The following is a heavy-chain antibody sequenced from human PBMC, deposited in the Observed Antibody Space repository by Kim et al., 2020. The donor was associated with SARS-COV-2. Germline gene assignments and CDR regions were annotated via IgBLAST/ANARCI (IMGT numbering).Heavy chain of an antibody. V-gene: IGHV3-23*01. CDR2: TGGGGSGT. J-gene: IGHJ6*02. CDR1: GFTFSSYG. D-gene: IGHD2-2*02. Sequence: GGSLRLSCAASGFTFSSYGMSWVRQAPGKGLEWVSGTGGGGSGTYDADSVKGRFIISRDNSKNTLYLQMNSLRAEDTAIYYCAKHDVPGTIKFYHGMDVWGQGTTVTVSS. CDR3: AKHDVPGTIKFYHGMDV.